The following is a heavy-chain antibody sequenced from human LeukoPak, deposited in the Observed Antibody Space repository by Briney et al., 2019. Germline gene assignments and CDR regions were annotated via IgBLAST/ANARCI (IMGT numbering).Heavy chain of an antibody. CDR2: IYYSGSP. J-gene: IGHJ4*02. D-gene: IGHD3-10*01. Sequence: SETLSLTCTVSDGSISSYYWSWIRQPPGKGLEWIGYIYYSGSPNYNPSLKSRVTISVDTSKNQFSLKLSSVTAADTAVYYCARELRGTLDYWGQGTLVTVSS. V-gene: IGHV4-59*01. CDR1: DGSISSYY. CDR3: ARELRGTLDY.